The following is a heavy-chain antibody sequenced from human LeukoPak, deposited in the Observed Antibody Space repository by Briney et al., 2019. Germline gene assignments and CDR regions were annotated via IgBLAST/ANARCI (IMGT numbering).Heavy chain of an antibody. CDR2: IYYSGST. CDR3: ARGLYRVEAFDI. V-gene: IGHV4-61*01. J-gene: IGHJ3*02. D-gene: IGHD2-2*02. CDR1: GGSISSGRYF. Sequence: SQTLSLTCTVSGGSISSGRYFWSWIRQPPGKGLEWIGYIYYSGSTNYNPSLKSRVTISVDTSKNQFSLKLSSVTAADTAVYYCARGLYRVEAFDIWGQGTMVTVSS.